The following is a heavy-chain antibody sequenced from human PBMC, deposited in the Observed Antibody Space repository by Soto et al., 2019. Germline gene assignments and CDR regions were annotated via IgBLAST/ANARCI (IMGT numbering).Heavy chain of an antibody. J-gene: IGHJ4*02. CDR3: ARSQTGKLTVAGTFGFDY. V-gene: IGHV1-46*01. D-gene: IGHD6-19*01. Sequence: ASVKVSCKESGYTFTSYYMHWVRQAPGQGLEWMGIINPSGGSTSYAQKFQGRVTMTRDTSTSTVYMELSSLRSEDTAVYYCARSQTGKLTVAGTFGFDYWGQGTLVTVSS. CDR2: INPSGGST. CDR1: GYTFTSYY.